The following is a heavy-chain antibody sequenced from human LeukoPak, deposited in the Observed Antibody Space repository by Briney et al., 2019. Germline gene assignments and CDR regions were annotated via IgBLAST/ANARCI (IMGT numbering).Heavy chain of an antibody. CDR3: AREGLGVVVPAAINAFDI. V-gene: IGHV3-21*01. D-gene: IGHD2-2*01. CDR1: GFTFSSYS. J-gene: IGHJ3*02. CDR2: ISSSSSYI. Sequence: GGSLRLSCAASGFTFSSYSMNWVRQAPGKGLEWVSSISSSSSYIYYADSVKGRFTISRDNAKNSLYLQMNSLRAEDTAVYYCAREGLGVVVPAAINAFDIRGQGTMVTVSS.